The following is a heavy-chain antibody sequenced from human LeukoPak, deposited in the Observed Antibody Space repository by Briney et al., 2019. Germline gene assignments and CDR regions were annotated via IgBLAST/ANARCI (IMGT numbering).Heavy chain of an antibody. V-gene: IGHV3-30*18. J-gene: IGHJ3*02. CDR1: GFIFSSYG. D-gene: IGHD6-13*01. Sequence: PGRSLRLSCAASGFIFSSYGIHWVRQAPGKGLEWVAVISYDGSNKYYADSVKGRFTISRDNSKNTLYLQMNSLRAEDTAVYYCAKDRSSSWYGWSAFDIWGQGTMVTVSS. CDR3: AKDRSSSWYGWSAFDI. CDR2: ISYDGSNK.